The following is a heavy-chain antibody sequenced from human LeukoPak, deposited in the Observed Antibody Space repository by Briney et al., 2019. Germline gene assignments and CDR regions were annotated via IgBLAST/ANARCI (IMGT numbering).Heavy chain of an antibody. Sequence: SETLSLTCTVSGGSISSYYWSWIRQPPGKGLEWIGYIYYSGSTNYNPSLKSRVTISVDTSKNQFSLKLSSVTAADTAVYYCARGVGGWLLDYWGQGTLVTVSS. CDR2: IYYSGST. D-gene: IGHD6-19*01. CDR3: ARGVGGWLLDY. V-gene: IGHV4-59*08. CDR1: GGSISSYY. J-gene: IGHJ4*02.